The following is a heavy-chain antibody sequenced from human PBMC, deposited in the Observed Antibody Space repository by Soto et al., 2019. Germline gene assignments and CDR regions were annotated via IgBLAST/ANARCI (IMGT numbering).Heavy chain of an antibody. Sequence: EVQLLESGGGLVQPGGSLRLSCAASGFTFNNYAMTWVRQAPGKGLEWVSAISGGGDTTSYADSVKGRFTVSRDGSKNTLYVQMSILRAEDTALYYCAKGRGGSGSLTPRVDFWGQGTLVTVSS. CDR3: AKGRGGSGSLTPRVDF. J-gene: IGHJ4*02. D-gene: IGHD3-10*01. V-gene: IGHV3-23*01. CDR1: GFTFNNYA. CDR2: ISGGGDTT.